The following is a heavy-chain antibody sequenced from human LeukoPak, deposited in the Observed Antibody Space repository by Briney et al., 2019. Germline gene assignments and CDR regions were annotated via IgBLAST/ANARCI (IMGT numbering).Heavy chain of an antibody. CDR2: ISGYNGNT. D-gene: IGHD2-2*01. V-gene: IGHV1-18*01. Sequence: GASVKVSCKASGYTFTSYGISWVRQAPGQGLEWMGWISGYNGNTKYAQKLQGRVTMTTDTSTSTAYMELRSLRSDDTAVYYCARTTEDCSSTSCYQYWFDPWGQGTLVTVSS. CDR3: ARTTEDCSSTSCYQYWFDP. CDR1: GYTFTSYG. J-gene: IGHJ5*02.